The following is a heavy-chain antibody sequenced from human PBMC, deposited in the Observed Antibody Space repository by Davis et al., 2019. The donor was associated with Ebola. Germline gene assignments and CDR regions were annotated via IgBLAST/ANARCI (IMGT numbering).Heavy chain of an antibody. J-gene: IGHJ4*02. D-gene: IGHD2-8*01. CDR3: ARERGVCYFDY. CDR1: GFIFSNYW. Sequence: GESLKISCAASGFIFSNYWMSWVRQAPGKGPEWVAIIKPDEGEKYYVDSVKGRFTISRDNAKNSLFLQMDSLRAEDTAVYYCARERGVCYFDYWGQGTLVTVSS. CDR2: IKPDEGEK. V-gene: IGHV3-7*01.